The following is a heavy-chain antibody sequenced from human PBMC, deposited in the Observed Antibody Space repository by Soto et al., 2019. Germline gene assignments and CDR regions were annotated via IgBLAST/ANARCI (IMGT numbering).Heavy chain of an antibody. Sequence: QVQLVQSGAEVKKPGASVKVSCKASGYNFVKYGITGVRQAPGQGLEWLGWISPYNGNTKYAQKIQGRVIMTTDSSTTTAYLELVSLTSDDTAVYYCAIWILDCYPHYPIDEWCPGTTVTVSS. CDR1: GYNFVKYG. CDR2: ISPYNGNT. J-gene: IGHJ6*02. D-gene: IGHD3-3*01. CDR3: AIWILDCYPHYPIDE. V-gene: IGHV1-18*01.